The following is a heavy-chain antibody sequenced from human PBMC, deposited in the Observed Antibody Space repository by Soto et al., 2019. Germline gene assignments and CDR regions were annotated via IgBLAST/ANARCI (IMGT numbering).Heavy chain of an antibody. CDR2: IYYSGRT. CDR1: GGSISSGGYY. J-gene: IGHJ6*03. Sequence: QVQLQESGPRLVKPSQTLSLTCTVSGGSISSGGYYWSWIRQHPGKGLEWIGYIYYSGRTYYNPSLRSRVTISVDTSKNQFSLKLSSVTAADTAVYYCARNGDYRGYYYYYMDVWGKGTTVTVSS. V-gene: IGHV4-31*03. D-gene: IGHD4-17*01. CDR3: ARNGDYRGYYYYYMDV.